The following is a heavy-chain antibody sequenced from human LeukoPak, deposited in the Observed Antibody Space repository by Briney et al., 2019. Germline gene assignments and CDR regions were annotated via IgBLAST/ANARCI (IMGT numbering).Heavy chain of an antibody. CDR2: INHSGST. CDR3: ARGHNWFDP. CDR1: GGSFSGYY. Sequence: WETLSLTCAVYGGSFSGYYWSWIRHPPGKGLEWIGEINHSGSTNNNPSLKSRDTISVATSKNQCSLKPGSVTAADTAVYYCARGHNWFDPWGQGTLVTVSS. V-gene: IGHV4-34*04. J-gene: IGHJ5*02.